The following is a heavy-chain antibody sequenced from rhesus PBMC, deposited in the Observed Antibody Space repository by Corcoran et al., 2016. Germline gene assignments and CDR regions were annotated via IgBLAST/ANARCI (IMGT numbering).Heavy chain of an antibody. J-gene: IGHJ4*01. Sequence: QLQLQESGPGLVKPSETLSLTCAVSGGSISSNYWSWIRQPPGKGLEWIGRISGSGGNTDYNPSLKSPVTISTDTSKNQFALKLSSVTAADTAVFYCARRRGSWNYFDYWGQGVLVTVSS. CDR2: ISGSGGNT. D-gene: IGHD6-25*01. CDR3: ARRRGSWNYFDY. V-gene: IGHV4-173*01. CDR1: GGSISSNY.